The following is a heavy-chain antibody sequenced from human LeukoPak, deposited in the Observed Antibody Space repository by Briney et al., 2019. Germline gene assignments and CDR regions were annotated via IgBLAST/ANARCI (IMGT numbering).Heavy chain of an antibody. Sequence: PGGSLRLSCEGSGFTFSRNWMCWVRQAPGKGLEWVANLNHDGSEESYVDSVKGRFTISRDNSKNTLYLQMNSLRAEDTAVYYCAKDAPYGSGSYYFDYWGQGTLVTVSS. CDR1: GFTFSRNW. V-gene: IGHV3-7*03. CDR2: LNHDGSEE. J-gene: IGHJ4*02. D-gene: IGHD3-10*01. CDR3: AKDAPYGSGSYYFDY.